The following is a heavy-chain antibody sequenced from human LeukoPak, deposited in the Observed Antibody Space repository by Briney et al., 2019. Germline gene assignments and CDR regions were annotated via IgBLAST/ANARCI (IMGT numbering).Heavy chain of an antibody. D-gene: IGHD1-26*01. CDR3: AGGLSAPEGRSELGN. CDR1: GGSFSGYY. J-gene: IGHJ4*02. Sequence: SETLSLTCGVYGGSFSGYYWTWIRQPPGQGLECIGEISHGGGINYNPSLKGRVTISVDTSNNQFSLRLSSVTAADTAVYYCAGGLSAPEGRSELGNWSQGSLVTVSS. V-gene: IGHV4-34*01. CDR2: ISHGGGI.